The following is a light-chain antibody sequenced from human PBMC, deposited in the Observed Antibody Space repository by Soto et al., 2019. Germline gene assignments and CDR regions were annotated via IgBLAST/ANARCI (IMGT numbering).Light chain of an antibody. CDR1: SSNLGTHT. CDR3: AAWDDSLNGPV. V-gene: IGLV1-44*01. J-gene: IGLJ2*01. CDR2: STN. Sequence: QSVLTQPPSASETPGQRVTISCYGSSSNLGTHTVNWYQQVPGTAPKLLIYSTNQRPSGVPDRISGSKSGTSASLAISGLQSDDEADYYRAAWDDSLNGPVFGGGTQLTVL.